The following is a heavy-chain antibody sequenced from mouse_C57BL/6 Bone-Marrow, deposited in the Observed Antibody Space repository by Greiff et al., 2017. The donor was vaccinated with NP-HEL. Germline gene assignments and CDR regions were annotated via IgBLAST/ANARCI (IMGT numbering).Heavy chain of an antibody. CDR2: IYPGDGDT. D-gene: IGHD1-1*01. J-gene: IGHJ1*03. CDR3: ADCSSSHWYVDV. Sequence: QVQLQQSGPELVKPGASVKISCKASGYAFSSSWMNWVKQRPGKGLEWIGRIYPGDGDTNYNGKFKGKATLTADKSSSTAYMQRSSLTSEDSAVYFCADCSSSHWYVDVWGTGTTVTVSS. CDR1: GYAFSSSW. V-gene: IGHV1-82*01.